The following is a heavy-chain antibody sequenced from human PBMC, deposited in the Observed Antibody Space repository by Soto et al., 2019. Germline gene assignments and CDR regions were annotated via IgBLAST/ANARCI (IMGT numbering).Heavy chain of an antibody. CDR2: IYYSGST. V-gene: IGHV4-59*01. Sequence: QVQLQESCQGLVKPSETLSLTCTVSGGSISSYYWSWIRQPPGKGLEWIGYIYYSGSTNYNPSLKSRVTISVDTSKNQFSLKLSSVTAADTAVYYCARYRWGAFDIWGQGTMVTVSS. D-gene: IGHD2-8*02. J-gene: IGHJ3*02. CDR1: GGSISSYY. CDR3: ARYRWGAFDI.